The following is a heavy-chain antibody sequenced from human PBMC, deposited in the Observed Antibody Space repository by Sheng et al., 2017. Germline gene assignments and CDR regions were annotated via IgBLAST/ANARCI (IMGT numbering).Heavy chain of an antibody. CDR3: GVVRGDY. Sequence: EVQLVESGGGLVKPGESLRLSCAASGFTFSSYSMNWVRQAPGKGLEWVSSISDSGSYIYYADSVKGRFTISRDNAKNSLYLQMNSLRVEDTAVYYCGVVRGDYWGQGTLVTVSA. J-gene: IGHJ4*02. CDR2: ISDSGSYI. D-gene: IGHD3-10*01. V-gene: IGHV3-21*01. CDR1: GFTFSSYS.